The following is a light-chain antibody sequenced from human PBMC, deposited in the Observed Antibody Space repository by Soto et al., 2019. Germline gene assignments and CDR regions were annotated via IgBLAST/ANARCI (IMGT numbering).Light chain of an antibody. CDR3: SSYTSGSTPYV. CDR1: SSDVGGYNY. CDR2: EVS. J-gene: IGLJ1*01. Sequence: QSALTQPPSTSGSPGQSVTISCTGTSSDVGGYNYVSWYQQHPGKAPKLIIYEVSKGPSGVPDRFSGSKSGNTASLTVSGLQTEDEADYYCSSYTSGSTPYVFGTGTKLTVL. V-gene: IGLV2-8*01.